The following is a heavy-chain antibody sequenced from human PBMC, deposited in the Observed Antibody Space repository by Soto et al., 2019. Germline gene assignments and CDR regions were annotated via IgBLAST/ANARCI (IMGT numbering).Heavy chain of an antibody. CDR3: TRARDEFWSGYPLYYYGRDV. CDR1: GFPFGDYA. D-gene: IGHD3-3*01. Sequence: GGSLSLSCTASGFPFGDYAMSWFRQAPGKGLEWVGFIRSKAYGGTTEYAASVKGRFTISRDDSKSIAYLQMNSLKTEDTAVYYCTRARDEFWSGYPLYYYGRDVWGQWTSVAGSS. J-gene: IGHJ6*02. V-gene: IGHV3-49*03. CDR2: IRSKAYGGTT.